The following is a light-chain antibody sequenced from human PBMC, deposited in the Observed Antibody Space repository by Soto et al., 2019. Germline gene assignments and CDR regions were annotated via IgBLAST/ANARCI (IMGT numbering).Light chain of an antibody. V-gene: IGKV1-9*01. Sequence: DIQLTQSPSVLSASVGDRVTITCRASQGINSYLAWYQQKPGKVPKLLIYDASTLHSGVPSRFSGSGSGTEFTLTISSLQPEDFATYYCQQLNSYPRTFGQGTKVEIK. CDR1: QGINSY. J-gene: IGKJ1*01. CDR2: DAS. CDR3: QQLNSYPRT.